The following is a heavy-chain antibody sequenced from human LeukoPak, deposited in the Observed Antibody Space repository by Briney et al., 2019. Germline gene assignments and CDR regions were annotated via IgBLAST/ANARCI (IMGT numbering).Heavy chain of an antibody. CDR1: GFTFSSYA. D-gene: IGHD6-19*01. CDR2: ISGSGGST. J-gene: IGHJ4*02. V-gene: IGHV3-23*01. CDR3: AKDLPRPQWLGYFDY. Sequence: GGSLRLSCAASGFTFSSYAMSWVRQAPGKGLEWVSAISGSGGSTYYADSVEGRLTISRDNSKNTLYLQMNSLRAEDTAVYYCAKDLPRPQWLGYFDYWGQGTLVTVSS.